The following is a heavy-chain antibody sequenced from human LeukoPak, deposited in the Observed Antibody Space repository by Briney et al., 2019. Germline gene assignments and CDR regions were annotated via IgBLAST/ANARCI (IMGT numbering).Heavy chain of an antibody. Sequence: ASVKVSCKAAGYTFTSHGFSWVRPAPGQGIEWMGWIGAYNGNTDYAQKVQGRVTMTTDTSTSTAYMELRSLSADDSAVYYCGRDQGSKGFDCWGQGTLVTVSS. CDR3: GRDQGSKGFDC. V-gene: IGHV1-18*01. J-gene: IGHJ4*02. CDR1: GYTFTSHG. CDR2: IGAYNGNT.